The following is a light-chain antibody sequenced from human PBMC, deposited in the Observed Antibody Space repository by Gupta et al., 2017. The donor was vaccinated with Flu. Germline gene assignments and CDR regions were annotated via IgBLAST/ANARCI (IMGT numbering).Light chain of an antibody. Sequence: QSVLTQPPSTSGTPRQRVTFSCSAGNSNIGINYVYWYQQLPGAAPKLIIYKSNQRPSGVTDRFSGSKSGTSASLAISGLRSEDEAEYYCATWDDSLSAVVFGGGTKLTVL. CDR1: NSNIGINY. CDR2: KSN. CDR3: ATWDDSLSAVV. J-gene: IGLJ2*01. V-gene: IGLV1-47*01.